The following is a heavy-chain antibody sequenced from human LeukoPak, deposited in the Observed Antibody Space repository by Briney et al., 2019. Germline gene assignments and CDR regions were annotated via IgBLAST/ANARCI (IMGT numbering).Heavy chain of an antibody. CDR2: ISAYNGNT. Sequence: ASVKVSCKASGYTFTSYGISWVRQAPGQGLEWMGWISAYNGNTNYAQKLQGRVTMTTDTSTSTAYMELRSLRSDDTAVYYCARGKKDHCSSTSCYAGDFDYWGQGTLVTVSS. J-gene: IGHJ4*02. CDR3: ARGKKDHCSSTSCYAGDFDY. V-gene: IGHV1-18*01. D-gene: IGHD2-2*01. CDR1: GYTFTSYG.